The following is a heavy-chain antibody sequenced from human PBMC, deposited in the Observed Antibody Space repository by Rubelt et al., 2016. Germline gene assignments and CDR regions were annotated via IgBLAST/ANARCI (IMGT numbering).Heavy chain of an antibody. CDR3: ARVIIPAGNDY. CDR1: GSSISTSPYY. V-gene: IGHV4-39*07. J-gene: IGHJ4*02. Sequence: QLQLQESGPGLVKPSETLSLTCTVSGSSISTSPYYWGWIRQPPGQGLEGIGTIFFSGSPFYNPSPKSRISLSLDTAKNQYSLKLGSVTAADTAVYYCARVIIPAGNDYWGQGILVTVSS. CDR2: IFFSGSP. D-gene: IGHD2-2*01.